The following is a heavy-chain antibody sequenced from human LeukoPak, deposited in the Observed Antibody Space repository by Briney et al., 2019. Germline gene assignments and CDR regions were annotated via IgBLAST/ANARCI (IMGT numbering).Heavy chain of an antibody. CDR2: IYYSGST. V-gene: IGHV4-59*08. CDR1: GGSISSYY. D-gene: IGHD4-17*01. CDR3: ARHGLGSHGDQHDAFDI. Sequence: PSETLSLTCTVSGGSISSYYWSWIRQPPGKGLEWIGYIYYSGSTNYNPSLKSRVTISVDTSKNQFSLKLSSVTAADTAVYYCARHGLGSHGDQHDAFDIWGQGTMVTVSS. J-gene: IGHJ3*02.